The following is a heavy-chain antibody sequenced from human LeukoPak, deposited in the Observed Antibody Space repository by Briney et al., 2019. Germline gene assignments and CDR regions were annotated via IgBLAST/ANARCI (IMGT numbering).Heavy chain of an antibody. J-gene: IGHJ4*02. CDR1: GGTFSSYA. D-gene: IGHD3-22*01. CDR3: ARVEFDDSSGYIDY. V-gene: IGHV1-46*01. Sequence: GASVKVSCKASGGTFSSYAISWVRQAPGQGLEWMGIINPSGGSTSYAQKFQGRVTMTRDTSTSTVYMELSSLRSEDTAVYYCARVEFDDSSGYIDYWGQGTLVTVSS. CDR2: INPSGGST.